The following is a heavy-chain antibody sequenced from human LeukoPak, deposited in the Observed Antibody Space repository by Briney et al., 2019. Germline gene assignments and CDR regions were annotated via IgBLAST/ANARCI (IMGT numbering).Heavy chain of an antibody. V-gene: IGHV1-2*06. CDR2: INPNSGGT. D-gene: IGHD5-18*01. CDR1: GYTFTGYY. CDR3: ARVYSYGRYYFDY. Sequence: RASVKVSCKASGYTFTGYYMHWVRQAPGQGLEWMGRINPNSGGTNYAQKFQGRVTMTRDTSISTAYMELSRLRSDDTAVYYCARVYSYGRYYFDYWGQGTLVTVSS. J-gene: IGHJ4*02.